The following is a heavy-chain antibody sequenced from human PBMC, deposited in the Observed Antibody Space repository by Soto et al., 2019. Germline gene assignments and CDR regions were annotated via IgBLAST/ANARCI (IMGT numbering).Heavy chain of an antibody. CDR3: ARGRRWVVPAAITYMDV. V-gene: IGHV1-8*01. J-gene: IGHJ6*03. CDR2: MNPNSGNT. D-gene: IGHD2-2*01. CDR1: GYTFTSYD. Sequence: QVQLVQSGAEVKKPGASVKVSCKASGYTFTSYDINWVRQATGQGLEWMGWMNPNSGNTGYAQKFQGRGTMTMNTSLSTAYMELSSLRSEDTAVYYCARGRRWVVPAAITYMDVWGKGTTVTVFS.